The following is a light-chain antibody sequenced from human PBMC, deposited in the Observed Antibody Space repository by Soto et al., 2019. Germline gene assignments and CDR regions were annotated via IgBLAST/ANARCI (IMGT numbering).Light chain of an antibody. Sequence: QSALTQPASVSGSPEQSITISCTGTSSDVGGYNYVSWYQQHPGKAPKLMIYDVNNRPSGVSNRFSGSKSGNTASLTISGLQAEDEAHYYCSSYTTSSTLVFGGGTKLTVL. J-gene: IGLJ3*02. CDR1: SSDVGGYNY. CDR2: DVN. CDR3: SSYTTSSTLV. V-gene: IGLV2-14*03.